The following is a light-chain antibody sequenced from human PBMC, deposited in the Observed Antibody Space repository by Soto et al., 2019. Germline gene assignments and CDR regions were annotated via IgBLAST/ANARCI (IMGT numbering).Light chain of an antibody. CDR1: QSVSASY. J-gene: IGKJ3*01. CDR3: QQYGSSVFT. CDR2: DAS. V-gene: IGKV3-20*01. Sequence: IVLTQSPGTLSLSPGERATLSCRASQSVSASYLAWYQQKPGQAPRLLIYDASSRAPGIPDRFSGSGSGTDFTLTINRLEPEDFAVYYCQQYGSSVFTFGPGNKVDIK.